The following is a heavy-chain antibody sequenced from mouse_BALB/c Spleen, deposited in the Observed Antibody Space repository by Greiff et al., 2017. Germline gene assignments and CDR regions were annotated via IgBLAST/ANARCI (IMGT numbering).Heavy chain of an antibody. J-gene: IGHJ3*01. CDR3: ARGGIYYEFAY. D-gene: IGHD2-4*01. CDR2: IYPGDGDT. V-gene: IGHV1-87*01. Sequence: VKLMESGAELARPGASVKLSCKASGYTFTSYWMQWVKQRPGQGLEWIGAIYPGDGDTRYTQKFKGKATLTADKSSSTAYMQLSSLASEDSAVYYCARGGIYYEFAYWGQGTLVTVSA. CDR1: GYTFTSYW.